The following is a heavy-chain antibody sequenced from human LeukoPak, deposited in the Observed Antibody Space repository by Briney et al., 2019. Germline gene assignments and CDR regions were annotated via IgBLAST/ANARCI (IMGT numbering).Heavy chain of an antibody. CDR3: AAGKYYAFNWFDP. J-gene: IGHJ5*02. V-gene: IGHV1-69*05. CDR1: GGTFSSYA. CDR2: IIPIFGTA. D-gene: IGHD3-3*01. Sequence: SVKVSCKASGGTFSSYAISWVRQAPGQGLEWMGRIIPIFGTANYAQKFQGRVTITTDESTSTAYMELSSLRSEDTAVYYCAAGKYYAFNWFDPWGQGTLVTVSS.